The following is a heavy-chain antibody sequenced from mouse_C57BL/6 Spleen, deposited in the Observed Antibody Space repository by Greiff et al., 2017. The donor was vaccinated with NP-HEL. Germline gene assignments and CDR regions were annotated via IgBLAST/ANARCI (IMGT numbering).Heavy chain of an antibody. J-gene: IGHJ2*01. Sequence: EVMLVESEGGLVQPGSSMKLSCTASGFTFSDYYMAWVRQVPEKGLEWVANINYDGSSTYYLDSLKSRFIISRDNAKNILYLQMSSLKSEDTATYYCARDPGTLDFDYWGQSTTLTVSS. CDR1: GFTFSDYY. V-gene: IGHV5-16*01. D-gene: IGHD4-1*01. CDR3: ARDPGTLDFDY. CDR2: INYDGSST.